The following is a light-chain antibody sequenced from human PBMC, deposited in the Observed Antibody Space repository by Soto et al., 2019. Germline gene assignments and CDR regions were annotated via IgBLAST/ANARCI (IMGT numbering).Light chain of an antibody. CDR3: QQGSRYSRT. CDR2: KAT. Sequence: ILMTQSPSTLSASVGDRLTITCRASQSISSWLAWYQQKPGRAPKLLIYKATNSESGVPSRFSGSGSGTEFPLTISSLHPDDFATYYCQQGSRYSRTFGQGTKVDI. V-gene: IGKV1-5*03. J-gene: IGKJ1*01. CDR1: QSISSW.